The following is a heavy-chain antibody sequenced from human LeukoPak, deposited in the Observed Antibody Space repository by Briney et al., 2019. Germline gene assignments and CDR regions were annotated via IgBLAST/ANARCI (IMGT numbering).Heavy chain of an antibody. CDR3: AKSRLRYFDWCLDY. D-gene: IGHD3-9*01. Sequence: GGSLRLSCAASGFTFSSYSMNWVRQAPGKGLEWVSYISSSSSTIYYADSVKGRFTISRDNSKNTLYLQMNSLRAEDTAVYYCAKSRLRYFDWCLDYWGQGTLVTVSS. V-gene: IGHV3-48*01. CDR2: ISSSSSTI. J-gene: IGHJ4*02. CDR1: GFTFSSYS.